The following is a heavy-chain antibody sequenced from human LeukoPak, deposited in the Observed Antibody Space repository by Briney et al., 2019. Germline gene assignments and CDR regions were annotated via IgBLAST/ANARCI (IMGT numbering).Heavy chain of an antibody. Sequence: GGSLRLSCAASGFTFSSYAMSWVRQAPGKGLEWVSAISGSGGSTYYADSVKGRFTISRDNSKNTLYLQMNSLRAEDTAVYYCARGCKYPPLGGDSCYFIDWGQGTLVTVSS. CDR1: GFTFSSYA. J-gene: IGHJ4*02. V-gene: IGHV3-23*01. CDR3: ARGCKYPPLGGDSCYFID. D-gene: IGHD2-15*01. CDR2: ISGSGGST.